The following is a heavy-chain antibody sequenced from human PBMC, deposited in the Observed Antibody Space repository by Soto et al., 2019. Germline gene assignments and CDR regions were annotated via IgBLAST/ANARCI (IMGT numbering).Heavy chain of an antibody. Sequence: GGSLRLSCAASGSIFRGYGMHWVRQAPGKGLEWVAVIRYDGSNINYADSVMGRFTISRDNSKNTLYLEMNSLRAEDTAVYYCARDRAAAGRGVFDYWGQGTLVTVSS. J-gene: IGHJ4*02. V-gene: IGHV3-30*02. CDR2: IRYDGSNI. D-gene: IGHD6-13*01. CDR1: GSIFRGYG. CDR3: ARDRAAAGRGVFDY.